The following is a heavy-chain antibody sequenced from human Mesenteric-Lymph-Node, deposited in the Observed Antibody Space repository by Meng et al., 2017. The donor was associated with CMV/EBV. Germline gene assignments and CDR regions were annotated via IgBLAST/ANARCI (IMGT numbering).Heavy chain of an antibody. Sequence: SETLSLTCAVYGDSFSGYFCSWIRQPPGKGLEWIGEISQSRDAYYNPSLNSRVTMSVDTSKNQFSLKLSSVTAADTAVYYCARMRFLEWSHYFDYWGQGTLVTVSS. CDR3: ARMRFLEWSHYFDY. D-gene: IGHD3-3*01. V-gene: IGHV4-34*01. CDR1: GDSFSGYF. CDR2: ISQSRDA. J-gene: IGHJ4*02.